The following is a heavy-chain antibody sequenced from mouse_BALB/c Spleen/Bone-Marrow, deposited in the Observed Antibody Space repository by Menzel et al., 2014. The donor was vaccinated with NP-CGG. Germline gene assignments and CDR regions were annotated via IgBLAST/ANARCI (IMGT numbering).Heavy chain of an antibody. Sequence: EVQLQQSGGGLVQPGGSPKLSCAASGFDFSRYWMNWVRQAPGNGLEWIGEINPDSSTINYTPSLKDKFIISRDNAKNTLYLQMNKVRSEDTALYYCARAKYGNPWFAYWGQGTLVTVSA. V-gene: IGHV4-1*02. J-gene: IGHJ3*01. CDR1: GFDFSRYW. D-gene: IGHD2-10*02. CDR3: ARAKYGNPWFAY. CDR2: INPDSSTI.